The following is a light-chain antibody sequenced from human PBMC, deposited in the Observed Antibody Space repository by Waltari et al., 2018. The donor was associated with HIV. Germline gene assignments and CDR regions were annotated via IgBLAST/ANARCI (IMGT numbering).Light chain of an antibody. Sequence: SYVLTQPSSVSLAPGKTVTITCGGDNLGGKSVHWYQQKQGQAPLLVISDDFARPSGIPERFSGSKSETTATLTISGVEAGDEADYYCQVWDITSDRVVFGGGTHLTVL. CDR2: DDF. J-gene: IGLJ2*01. CDR1: NLGGKS. V-gene: IGLV3-21*04. CDR3: QVWDITSDRVV.